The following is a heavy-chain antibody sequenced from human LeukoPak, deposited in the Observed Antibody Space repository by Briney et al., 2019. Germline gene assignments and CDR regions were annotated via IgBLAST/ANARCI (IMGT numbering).Heavy chain of an antibody. J-gene: IGHJ4*02. CDR3: ARGGRYGRPTAKLPDY. D-gene: IGHD1-26*01. Sequence: GSLRLSCAASGFTFSSYEMNWVRKPPGKGLEWIGEINHSGSTNYNPSLKSRVTISIDTSKNQFSLNLSSVTAADTAVYYCARGGRYGRPTAKLPDYWGQGTLVTVSS. CDR2: INHSGST. CDR1: GFTFSSYE. V-gene: IGHV4-34*01.